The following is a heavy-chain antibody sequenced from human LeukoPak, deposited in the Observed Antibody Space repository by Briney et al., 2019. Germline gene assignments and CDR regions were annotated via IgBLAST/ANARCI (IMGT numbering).Heavy chain of an antibody. J-gene: IGHJ6*02. V-gene: IGHV3-30*18. Sequence: PGRSLRLSCAASGFTFSSYGMHWVRQAPGKGLEWVAVISYDGSNKYYADSVKGRFTISRDNSKNTLYLQMNSLRAEDTAVYYCAKDRDQLLYYYYGMGVWGQGTTVTVSS. CDR3: AKDRDQLLYYYYGMGV. CDR1: GFTFSSYG. D-gene: IGHD2-2*01. CDR2: ISYDGSNK.